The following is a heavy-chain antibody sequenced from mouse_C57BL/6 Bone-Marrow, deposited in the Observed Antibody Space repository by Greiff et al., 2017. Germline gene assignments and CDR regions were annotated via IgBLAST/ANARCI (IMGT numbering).Heavy chain of an antibody. Sequence: QVQLQQSGAELARPGASVKLSCKASGYTFTSYGISWVKQRTGQGLEWIGEIYPRSGNTYYNEKFKGKATLTADKSSSTAYMELRSLPSEDSAVYFCARKGDYGSRGDYWGQGTTLTVSS. J-gene: IGHJ2*01. CDR2: IYPRSGNT. D-gene: IGHD1-1*01. CDR1: GYTFTSYG. V-gene: IGHV1-81*01. CDR3: ARKGDYGSRGDY.